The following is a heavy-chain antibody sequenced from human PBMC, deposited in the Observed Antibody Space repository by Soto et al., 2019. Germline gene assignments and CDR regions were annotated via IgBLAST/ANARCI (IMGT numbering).Heavy chain of an antibody. CDR2: TYYRSKWYN. J-gene: IGHJ6*02. V-gene: IGHV6-1*01. CDR1: GDSVSSNSAA. Sequence: PSQTLSLTCAISGDSVSSNSAARNWIRQSPSRGLEWLGRTYYRSKWYNDYAVSVKSRITINPDTSKNQFSLQLNSVTPEDTAVYYCARTGAVAGTRPYYYGMDVWGQGTTVTVSS. CDR3: ARTGAVAGTRPYYYGMDV. D-gene: IGHD6-19*01.